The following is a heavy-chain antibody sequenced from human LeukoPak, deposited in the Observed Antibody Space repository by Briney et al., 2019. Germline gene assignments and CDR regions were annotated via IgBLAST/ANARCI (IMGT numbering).Heavy chain of an antibody. CDR2: ISSSSSYI. CDR1: GFTFSSYW. D-gene: IGHD7-27*01. V-gene: IGHV3-21*01. Sequence: PGGSLRLSCAASGFTFSSYWMHWVRQAPGKGLEWVSSISSSSSYIYYADSVKGRFTISRDNAKNSLYLQMNSLRAEDTAVYYCAVNWGKLDYWGQGTLVTVSS. J-gene: IGHJ4*02. CDR3: AVNWGKLDY.